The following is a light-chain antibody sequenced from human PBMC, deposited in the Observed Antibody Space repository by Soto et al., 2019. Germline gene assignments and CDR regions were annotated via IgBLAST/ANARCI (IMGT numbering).Light chain of an antibody. CDR3: SSYTISSTTVV. CDR1: SSDVGGYNY. Sequence: QSALTQPASVSGSPGQSITISCTGTSSDVGGYNYVSWYQQHPGKAPKLMIYDVSNRPSGVSNRFSGSKSGNTASLTISGLQAEDVVDYYCSSYTISSTTVVFGGGTKVTVL. J-gene: IGLJ2*01. V-gene: IGLV2-14*01. CDR2: DVS.